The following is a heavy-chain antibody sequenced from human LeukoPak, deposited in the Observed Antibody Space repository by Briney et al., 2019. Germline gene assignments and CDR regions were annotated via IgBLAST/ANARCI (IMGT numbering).Heavy chain of an antibody. D-gene: IGHD6-6*01. CDR1: GFTFNNYG. V-gene: IGHV3-33*06. J-gene: IGHJ4*02. CDR2: IWYDGSNK. Sequence: PGGSLRLSCAASGFTFNNYGMHWVRQAPGKGLEWVAVIWYDGSNKYYADSVKGRFTISRDNSKNTLYLQMNSLRAEDTAVYYCAKEQSSSGFFDYWGQGTLVTVSS. CDR3: AKEQSSSGFFDY.